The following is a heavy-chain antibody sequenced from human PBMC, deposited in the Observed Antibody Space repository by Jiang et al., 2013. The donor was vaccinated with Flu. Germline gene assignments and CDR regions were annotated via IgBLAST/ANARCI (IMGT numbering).Heavy chain of an antibody. J-gene: IGHJ4*02. Sequence: GPGLVKPSETLSLTCTVSGGSISSSSYYWGWIRQPPGKGLEWIGSIYYSGSTYYNPSLKSRVTISVDTSKNQFSLKLSSVTAADTAVYYCARRSYGIYHYFDYWGQGTLVTVSS. CDR3: ARRSYGIYHYFDY. V-gene: IGHV4-39*01. CDR1: GGSISSSSYY. CDR2: IYYSGST. D-gene: IGHD5-18*01.